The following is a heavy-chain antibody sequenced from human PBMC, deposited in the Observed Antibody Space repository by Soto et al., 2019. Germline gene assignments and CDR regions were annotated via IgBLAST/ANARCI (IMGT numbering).Heavy chain of an antibody. D-gene: IGHD5-18*01. J-gene: IGHJ4*02. CDR1: GYSFGFYG. CDR2: ISAYNGNT. V-gene: IGHV1-18*04. CDR3: AGTDTARAGPHFDY. Sequence: QEQLVQSGGELKKPGASVRVSCKASGYSFGFYGMAWVRQAPGQGLEWMGWISAYNGNTKLAQKVQGRVTLSTDTSTTTVYMELRSLRSEDTAVYCCAGTDTARAGPHFDYWGQGTQVTVSS.